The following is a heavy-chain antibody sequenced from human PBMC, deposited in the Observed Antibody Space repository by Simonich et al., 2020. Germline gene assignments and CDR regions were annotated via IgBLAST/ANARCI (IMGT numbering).Heavy chain of an antibody. CDR1: GYTFTGYY. CDR2: INPNSGGT. Sequence: QVQLVQSGAEVKKPGASGKVSCKASGYTFTGYYKHWVRQAPGQGLEGRGWINPNSGGTTYAQKFQGRVTMTRDTSISTAYMELSRLRSDDTAVYYCARGEAAAGMGFDYWGQGTLVTVSS. D-gene: IGHD6-13*01. J-gene: IGHJ4*02. CDR3: ARGEAAAGMGFDY. V-gene: IGHV1-2*02.